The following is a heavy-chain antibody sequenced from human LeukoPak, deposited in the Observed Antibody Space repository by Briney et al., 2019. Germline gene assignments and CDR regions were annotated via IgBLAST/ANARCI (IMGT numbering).Heavy chain of an antibody. CDR2: IYYSGST. J-gene: IGHJ4*02. Sequence: KPSQTQSLTCTVSGGSLSSGGYYWSWIRQHPGKGLEWMGYIYYSGSTYYNPSLKSRVTISVDTSKNQFSLKLSSVTAADTAVYYCARGDYGDYAWSLWGQGTLVTVSS. D-gene: IGHD4-17*01. CDR3: ARGDYGDYAWSL. V-gene: IGHV4-31*03. CDR1: GGSLSSGGYY.